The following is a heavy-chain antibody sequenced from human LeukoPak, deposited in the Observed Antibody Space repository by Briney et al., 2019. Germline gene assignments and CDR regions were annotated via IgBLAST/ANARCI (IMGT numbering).Heavy chain of an antibody. D-gene: IGHD3-10*01. Sequence: PSGTLSLACALSGDSFSSGYWNWIRQPPGKGLEWIGYIYYSGTTNSNPSLESRVTVSVDTSKKYCSLKLTSVTAADTAVYFCARGDPAGLFDSWGQGHLVTVSS. V-gene: IGHV4-59*01. CDR2: IYYSGTT. J-gene: IGHJ4*02. CDR3: ARGDPAGLFDS. CDR1: GDSFSSGY.